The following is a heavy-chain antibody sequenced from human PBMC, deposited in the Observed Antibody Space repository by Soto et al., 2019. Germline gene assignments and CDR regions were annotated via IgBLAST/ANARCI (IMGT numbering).Heavy chain of an antibody. CDR2: IIPIFGST. J-gene: IGHJ6*02. D-gene: IGHD3-10*01. Sequence: SVKVSCKASGGTFSSYAISWVRQAPGQGLEWMGGIIPIFGSTYYADSVKGRLTISRDNSKNTLYLQMNNLRAEDTAVNYCAKNTLVRGVITVIYGRDIWGQETTVTVSS. CDR1: GGTFSSYA. CDR3: AKNTLVRGVITVIYGRDI. V-gene: IGHV1-69*05.